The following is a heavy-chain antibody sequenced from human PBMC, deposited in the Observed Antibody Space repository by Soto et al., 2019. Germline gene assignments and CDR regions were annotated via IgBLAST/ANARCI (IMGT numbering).Heavy chain of an antibody. Sequence: ASVKVSCKASGYTFTSYDINWVRQAPGQGLEWMGIINPSGGSTSYAQKFQGRVTMTRDTSTSTVYMELSSLRSEDTAVYYCARDWSGYDYWGQGTLVTVSS. V-gene: IGHV1-46*03. CDR2: INPSGGST. CDR1: GYTFTSYD. D-gene: IGHD3-3*01. J-gene: IGHJ4*02. CDR3: ARDWSGYDY.